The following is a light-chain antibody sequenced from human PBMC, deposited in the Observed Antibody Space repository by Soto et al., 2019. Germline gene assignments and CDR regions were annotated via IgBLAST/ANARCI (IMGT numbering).Light chain of an antibody. J-gene: IGLJ2*01. CDR3: SSYSNTNTLV. Sequence: QSALTQPASVSGSPGQSITISCTGTSSDIGGYNYVSWYQQHPGKAPKLMIYDVSSRPSGVSNHFSGSKSGTTASLTISGLQAEDEADYYCSSYSNTNTLVFGGGTKVTVL. CDR2: DVS. CDR1: SSDIGGYNY. V-gene: IGLV2-14*03.